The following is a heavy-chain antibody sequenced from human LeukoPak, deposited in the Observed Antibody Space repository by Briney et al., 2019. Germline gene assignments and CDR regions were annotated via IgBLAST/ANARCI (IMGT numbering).Heavy chain of an antibody. Sequence: SETLPLTCTVSGGSISSYYWIWIRQPPGKGLEWIGYIYYSGSTNYNPSLKSRVTISVDTSKNQFSLKLSSVTAADTAVYYCARGRYIQLWPSDFDYWGQGTLVTVSS. D-gene: IGHD5-18*01. CDR3: ARGRYIQLWPSDFDY. CDR2: IYYSGST. CDR1: GGSISSYY. V-gene: IGHV4-59*01. J-gene: IGHJ4*02.